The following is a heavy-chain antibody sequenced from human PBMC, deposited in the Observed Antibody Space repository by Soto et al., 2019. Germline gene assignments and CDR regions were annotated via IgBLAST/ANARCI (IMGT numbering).Heavy chain of an antibody. CDR1: GYSINNGYY. CDR3: ARGENDAFDF. J-gene: IGHJ3*01. Sequence: SETLSLTCAVSGYSINNGYYWGWIRQPPGKRLEWIGSFYRSGNTYYNPSLKCRVTISVDTSKNQFSLKLISVTAADTAVYYCARGENDAFDFWGQGTMVTVSS. V-gene: IGHV4-38-2*01. CDR2: FYRSGNT.